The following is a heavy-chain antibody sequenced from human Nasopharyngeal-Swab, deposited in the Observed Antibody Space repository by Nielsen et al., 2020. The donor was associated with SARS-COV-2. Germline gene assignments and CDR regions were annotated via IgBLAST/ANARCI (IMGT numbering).Heavy chain of an antibody. CDR2: ISSNGGST. J-gene: IGHJ6*02. CDR3: VTGDIVATGDYYYGMDV. CDR1: GLTFSSYA. D-gene: IGHD5-12*01. V-gene: IGHV3-64D*06. Sequence: GGSLRLSCSASGLTFSSYAMHWVRQAPGKGLEYVSAISSNGGSTYYADSVKGRFTISRDNSKNTLYLQMSSLRAEDTAVYYCVTGDIVATGDYYYGMDVWGQGTTVTVSS.